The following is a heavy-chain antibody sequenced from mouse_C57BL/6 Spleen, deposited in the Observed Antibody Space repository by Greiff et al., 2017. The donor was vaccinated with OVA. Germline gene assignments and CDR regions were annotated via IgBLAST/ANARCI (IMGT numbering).Heavy chain of an antibody. J-gene: IGHJ2*01. CDR3: ARDGSPAYYFDY. V-gene: IGHV1-55*01. CDR1: GYTFTSYW. Sequence: QVQLQQPGAELVKPGASVKMSCKASGYTFTSYWITWVKQRPGQGLEWIGDIYPGSGSTNYNEKFKSKATLTADKSSSTAYMQLSSLTSEDSAVYFCARDGSPAYYFDYWGQGTTLTVSS. CDR2: IYPGSGST. D-gene: IGHD1-1*01.